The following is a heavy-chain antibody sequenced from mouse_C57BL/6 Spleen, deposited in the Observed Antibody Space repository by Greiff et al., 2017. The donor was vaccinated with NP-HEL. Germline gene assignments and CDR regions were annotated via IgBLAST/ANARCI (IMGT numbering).Heavy chain of an antibody. V-gene: IGHV14-2*01. D-gene: IGHD2-3*01. Sequence: VQLQQSGAELVKPGASVKLSCTASGFNIKDYYMHWVKQRTEQGLAWIGRIDPEDGETKYAPKFQGKATITADTSSNTAYLQLSSLTSEDTAVYYCARSYDGYYEFAYWGQGTLVTVSA. CDR3: ARSYDGYYEFAY. J-gene: IGHJ3*01. CDR1: GFNIKDYY. CDR2: IDPEDGET.